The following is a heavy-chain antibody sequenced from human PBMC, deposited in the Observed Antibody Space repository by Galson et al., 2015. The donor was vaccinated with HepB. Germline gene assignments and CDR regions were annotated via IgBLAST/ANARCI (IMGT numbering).Heavy chain of an antibody. J-gene: IGHJ6*02. CDR1: GFTVSSNY. V-gene: IGHV3-53*01. CDR3: ARERDDYGAHYAGAGMDV. Sequence: SLRLSCAASGFTVSSNYMSWVRQAPGKGLEWVSVIYSGGSTYYADSVKGRFTISRDNSKNTLYLQMNSLRAEDTAVYYCARERDDYGAHYAGAGMDVWGQGTTVTVSS. D-gene: IGHD4-17*01. CDR2: IYSGGST.